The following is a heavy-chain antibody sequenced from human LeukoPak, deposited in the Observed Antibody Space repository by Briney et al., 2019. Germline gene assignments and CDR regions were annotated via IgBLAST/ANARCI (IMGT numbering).Heavy chain of an antibody. CDR3: ARGLAYSGSYNWFDP. J-gene: IGHJ5*02. CDR2: INAGNGNT. D-gene: IGHD1-26*01. CDR1: GYTFTSYA. V-gene: IGHV1-3*01. Sequence: ASVKVSCKASGYTFTSYAMHWVRQAPGQRLEWMGWINAGNGNTKYSQKFQGRVTITRDTSAGTAYMELSSLRSEDTAVYYCARGLAYSGSYNWFDPWGQGTLVTVSS.